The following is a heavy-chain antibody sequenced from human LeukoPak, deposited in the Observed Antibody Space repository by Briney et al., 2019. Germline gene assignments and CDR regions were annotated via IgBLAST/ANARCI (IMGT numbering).Heavy chain of an antibody. CDR3: ARDPGSGYVNNWFDP. CDR1: GFTFSSYS. Sequence: GGSLRLSCAASGFTFSSYSMNWVRQAPGKGLEWVSSISGSSSYIYYADSVKGRFTISRDNAKNSLYLQMYSLRAEDTAVYYCARDPGSGYVNNWFDPWGQGTLVTVSS. CDR2: ISGSSSYI. D-gene: IGHD3-22*01. J-gene: IGHJ5*02. V-gene: IGHV3-21*01.